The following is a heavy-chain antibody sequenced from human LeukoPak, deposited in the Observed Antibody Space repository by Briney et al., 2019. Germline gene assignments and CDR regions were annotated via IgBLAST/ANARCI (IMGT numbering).Heavy chain of an antibody. V-gene: IGHV1-46*01. CDR3: ARDLRGLYFDY. D-gene: IGHD3-10*01. J-gene: IGHJ4*02. Sequence: ASVKVSCKASGYTFTSYYMHWVRQAPGQGLEWMGIINPSGGSTSYAQKFQGRVTMTRDTSISTAYMELSRLRSDDTAVYYCARDLRGLYFDYWGQGTLATVSS. CDR2: INPSGGST. CDR1: GYTFTSYY.